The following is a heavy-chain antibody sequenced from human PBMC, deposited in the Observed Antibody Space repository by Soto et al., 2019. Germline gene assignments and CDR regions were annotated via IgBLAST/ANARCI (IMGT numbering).Heavy chain of an antibody. CDR2: ISYDGSNK. J-gene: IGHJ4*02. D-gene: IGHD6-13*01. CDR3: AKLWAAAEVIDY. Sequence: VQLVESGGGVVQPGRSLRLSCAASGFTFSSYGMHWVRQAPGKGLEWVAVISYDGSNKYYADSVKGRFTISRDNSKNTLYLQMNSLRAEDTAVYYCAKLWAAAEVIDYWGQGTLVTVSS. CDR1: GFTFSSYG. V-gene: IGHV3-30*18.